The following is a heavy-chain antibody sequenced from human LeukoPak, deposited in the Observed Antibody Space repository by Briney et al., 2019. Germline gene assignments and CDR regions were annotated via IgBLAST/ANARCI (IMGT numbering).Heavy chain of an antibody. J-gene: IGHJ5*02. CDR2: MNPNSGNT. CDR3: ARGMQVNYYDSSGYYYIGNWFDP. D-gene: IGHD3-22*01. V-gene: IGHV1-8*03. CDR1: GYTFTSYD. Sequence: GASVKVSCKASGYTFTSYDINWVRQATGQGLEWMGWMNPNSGNTGYPQKFQGRVTITRNTSISTAYMELSSLRSEDTAVYYCARGMQVNYYDSSGYYYIGNWFDPWGQGTLVTVSS.